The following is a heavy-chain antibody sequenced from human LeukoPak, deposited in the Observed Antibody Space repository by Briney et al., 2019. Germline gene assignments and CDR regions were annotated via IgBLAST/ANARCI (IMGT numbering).Heavy chain of an antibody. D-gene: IGHD4-17*01. J-gene: IGHJ4*02. CDR1: EFTFSSYW. CDR3: ARDLTVTTNFDY. Sequence: GGSLRLSCVASEFTFSSYWMSWVRQAPGKGLEWVANIKGDGSEKKYVDSVTGRFTISRDNAENSLYLQMNSLRAEDTAVYHCARDLTVTTNFDYWGQGTLVTVSS. V-gene: IGHV3-7*01. CDR2: IKGDGSEK.